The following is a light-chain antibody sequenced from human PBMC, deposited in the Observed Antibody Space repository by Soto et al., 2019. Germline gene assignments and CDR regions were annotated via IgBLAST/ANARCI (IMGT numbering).Light chain of an antibody. CDR1: SSDVGGYDH. V-gene: IGLV2-14*03. CDR3: SSYTNKDPLL. Sequence: QSVLTQPASVSGSPGQSITISCTGTSSDVGGYDHVSWYQQHPGKAPKLIIYDVTVRPSGISPRFSGSKSDNTASLAVSGLQPEDEADYYCSSYTNKDPLLFGGGTKVPVL. CDR2: DVT. J-gene: IGLJ2*01.